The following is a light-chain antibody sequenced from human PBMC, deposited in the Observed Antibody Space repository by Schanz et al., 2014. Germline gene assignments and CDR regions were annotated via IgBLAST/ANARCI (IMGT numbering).Light chain of an antibody. CDR3: QQSYSTVIFT. V-gene: IGKV1-39*01. Sequence: DVQMTQSPSSLSASLGDRVTITCRASRSITNYLNWYQQKPGQAPKLLIYAASSLQSGVPSRFSGGGSGTHFTLTISSLQPEDFATYYCQQSYSTVIFTFGQGTKLEIK. CDR1: RSITNY. J-gene: IGKJ2*01. CDR2: AAS.